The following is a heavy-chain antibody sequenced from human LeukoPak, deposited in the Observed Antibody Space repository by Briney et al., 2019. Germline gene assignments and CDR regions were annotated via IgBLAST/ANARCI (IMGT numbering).Heavy chain of an antibody. Sequence: GGSLRLSCAASGFTFSSYSMNWVRQAPGKGLEWVSSISSSSSYIYYADSVKGRFTISRDNAKNSLYLQMNSLRAEDTAVYYCARDPSSGDPFDCWGQGTLVTVSS. CDR1: GFTFSSYS. D-gene: IGHD6-19*01. CDR3: ARDPSSGDPFDC. V-gene: IGHV3-21*01. J-gene: IGHJ4*02. CDR2: ISSSSSYI.